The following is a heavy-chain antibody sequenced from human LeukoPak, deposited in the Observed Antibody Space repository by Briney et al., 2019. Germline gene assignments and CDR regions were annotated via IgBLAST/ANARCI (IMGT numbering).Heavy chain of an antibody. CDR2: ISGSGGST. J-gene: IGHJ4*02. V-gene: IGHV3-23*01. Sequence: PGGSLRLSCAASGFTFNEAWMSWVRQAPGKGLEWVSAISGSGGSTYYADSVKGRFTISRDNSKNTLYLQMNSLRAEDTAVYYCAKELDDGYNPFDYWGQGTLVTVSS. D-gene: IGHD5-24*01. CDR3: AKELDDGYNPFDY. CDR1: GFTFNEAW.